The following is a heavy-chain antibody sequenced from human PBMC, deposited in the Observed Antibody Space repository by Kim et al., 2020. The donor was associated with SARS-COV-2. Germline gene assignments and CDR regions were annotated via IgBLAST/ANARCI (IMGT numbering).Heavy chain of an antibody. V-gene: IGHV4-34*01. CDR2: INHSGST. D-gene: IGHD3-10*01. CDR3: ARGYYYGSGKGVLFDY. Sequence: SETLSLTCAVYGGSFSGYYWSWIRQPPGKGLEWIGEINHSGSTNYNPSLKSRVTISVDTSKNQFSLKLSSVTAADTAVYYCARGYYYGSGKGVLFDYWGQGTLVTVSS. CDR1: GGSFSGYY. J-gene: IGHJ4*02.